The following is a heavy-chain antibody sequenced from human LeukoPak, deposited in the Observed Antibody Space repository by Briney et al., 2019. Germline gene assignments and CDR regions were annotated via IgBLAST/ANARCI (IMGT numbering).Heavy chain of an antibody. CDR1: GGSLSSYY. V-gene: IGHV4-4*07. CDR2: IHTSGTT. J-gene: IGHJ5*02. Sequence: SETLSLTCTVSGGSLSSYYWSFIRQPARKGLEWMGRIHTSGTTYYNPSLKSRVTMSVDTSKNQFSLRLTSVTAADTAVYYCARGDYYDGGGRNWFDPWGQGTLVTVSS. CDR3: ARGDYYDGGGRNWFDP. D-gene: IGHD3-16*01.